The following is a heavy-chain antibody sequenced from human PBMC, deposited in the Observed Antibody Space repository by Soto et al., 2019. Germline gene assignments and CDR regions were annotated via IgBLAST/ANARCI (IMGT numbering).Heavy chain of an antibody. V-gene: IGHV4-39*01. J-gene: IGHJ6*01. D-gene: IGHD6-13*01. Sequence: QLQLQESGPGLVKPSETLSLTCTVSGGSISSSSYYWGWIRQPPGKGLEWIGSIYYSGSTYYHPSLKSRVPIPVDTSKNQFSLKLSSVTAADTAVYYCARSCNTVGSSWYRGYYYGMDVW. CDR3: ARSCNTVGSSWYRGYYYGMDV. CDR2: IYYSGST. CDR1: GGSISSSSYY.